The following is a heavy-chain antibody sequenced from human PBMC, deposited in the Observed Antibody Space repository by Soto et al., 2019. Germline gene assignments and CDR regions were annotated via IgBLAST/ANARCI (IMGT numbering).Heavy chain of an antibody. CDR2: IYYSGST. J-gene: IGHJ4*02. CDR1: GGSISSSSYY. Sequence: PSETLSLTCIVSGGSISSSSYYWGWIRQPPGKGLEWIGSIYYSGSTYYNPSLKSRVTISVDTSKNQFSLKLSSVTAADTAVYYCARHPSNIVLMVYATHYFDYWGQGTLVTVSS. CDR3: ARHPSNIVLMVYATHYFDY. D-gene: IGHD2-8*01. V-gene: IGHV4-39*01.